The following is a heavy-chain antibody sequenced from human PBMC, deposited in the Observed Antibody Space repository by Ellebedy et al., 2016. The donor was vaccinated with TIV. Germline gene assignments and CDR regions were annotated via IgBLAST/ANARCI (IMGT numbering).Heavy chain of an antibody. CDR3: ARATAVGFDP. J-gene: IGHJ5*02. D-gene: IGHD4-23*01. CDR2: IYYSGNT. Sequence: MPSETLSLTCSVSGGSISSGDHALTWLRQPPGKGLEWIGFIYYSGNTYYNPSLKSRVAMSVDTSKTQFSLKLTSVTAADTAVYYCARATAVGFDPWGQGALVTVSS. CDR1: GGSISSGDHA. V-gene: IGHV4-30-4*01.